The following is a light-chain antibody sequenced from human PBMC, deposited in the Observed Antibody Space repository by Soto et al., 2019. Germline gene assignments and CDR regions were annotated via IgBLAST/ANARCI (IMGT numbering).Light chain of an antibody. V-gene: IGKV3-15*01. CDR1: QSVGSN. J-gene: IGKJ1*01. CDR3: QQFNVWHRT. CDR2: GAS. Sequence: EIVMTQSPATLSVSPGERATLSCRASQSVGSNLAWYQQKPGQAPRLLIYGASTRATDIPARFSGSGSGTEFALTISSLQSEDSAVYFCQQFNVWHRTFGQGTKV.